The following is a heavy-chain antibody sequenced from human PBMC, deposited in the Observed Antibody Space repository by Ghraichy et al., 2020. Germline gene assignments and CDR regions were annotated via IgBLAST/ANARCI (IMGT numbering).Heavy chain of an antibody. CDR1: GGSISGGGNS. J-gene: IGHJ6*02. V-gene: IGHV4-30-2*06. CDR2: IYPSGIT. D-gene: IGHD3-22*01. CDR3: ARDTRSGFAMDV. Sequence: SETLSLTCAVSGGSISGGGNSWSWIRQSQGQGLEWIGYIYPSGITNYNPSLNNRVTMSIDTSKNHFSLKLTSVTAADTAVYYCARDTRSGFAMDVWGQGTTVTVSS.